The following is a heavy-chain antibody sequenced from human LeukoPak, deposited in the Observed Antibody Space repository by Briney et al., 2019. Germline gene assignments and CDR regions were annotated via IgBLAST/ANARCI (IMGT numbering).Heavy chain of an antibody. D-gene: IGHD6-13*01. CDR1: GGSISSYY. V-gene: IGHV4-4*07. CDR3: ARDPGSSWSLDY. J-gene: IGHJ4*02. CDR2: IYTSGST. Sequence: SETLSLTCTVSGGSISSYYWSWIRQPAGKGLEWIGRIYTSGSTNYNPSLKSRVTMSVDTSKDQSSLKLSSVTAADTAVYYCARDPGSSWSLDYWGQGTLVTVSS.